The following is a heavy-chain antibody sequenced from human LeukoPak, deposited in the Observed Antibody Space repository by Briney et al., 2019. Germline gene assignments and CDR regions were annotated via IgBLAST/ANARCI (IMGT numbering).Heavy chain of an antibody. D-gene: IGHD4/OR15-4a*01. Sequence: GRSLRLSCTRSGFIFGDYTMTWFREAPGKGLEWVGFIRREASGGTTEYAASVKGRFTISRDDSESIAYLQMSSLKTEDTAVYYCGRDQVGLIDYWGQGTLVTVSS. CDR3: GRDQVGLIDY. CDR2: IRREASGGTT. J-gene: IGHJ4*02. CDR1: GFIFGDYT. V-gene: IGHV3-49*03.